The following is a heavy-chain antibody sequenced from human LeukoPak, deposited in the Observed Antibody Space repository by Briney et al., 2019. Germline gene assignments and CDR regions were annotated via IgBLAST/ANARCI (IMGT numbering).Heavy chain of an antibody. Sequence: SETLSLTCTVSGGSISSYYWSWIRQPPGKGLEWIGYIYYSGSTNYNPSLKSRVTISVDTSKNQFSLKLSSVTAADTAVYYCARGGYSSSPARLDYFDYWGQGTLVTVSS. CDR2: IYYSGST. CDR1: GGSISSYY. J-gene: IGHJ4*02. V-gene: IGHV4-59*08. D-gene: IGHD6-13*01. CDR3: ARGGYSSSPARLDYFDY.